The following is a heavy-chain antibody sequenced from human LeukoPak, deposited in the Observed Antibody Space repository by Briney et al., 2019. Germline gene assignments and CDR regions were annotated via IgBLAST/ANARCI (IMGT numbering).Heavy chain of an antibody. Sequence: SETLSLTCTVSGGSIRGYYWNWIRQSPGKALEWIGYIYYSVSTNYNPSLRSRVSISVDMSKNQFSLKLTSVTAADTAVYYCARVITIIRGLDPWGQGTLVTVSS. V-gene: IGHV4-59*01. CDR1: GGSIRGYY. CDR3: ARVITIIRGLDP. CDR2: IYYSVST. J-gene: IGHJ5*02. D-gene: IGHD3-10*01.